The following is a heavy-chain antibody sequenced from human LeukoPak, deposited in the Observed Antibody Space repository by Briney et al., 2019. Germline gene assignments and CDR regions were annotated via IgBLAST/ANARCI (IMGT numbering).Heavy chain of an antibody. J-gene: IGHJ4*02. CDR1: GFTFSSYA. CDR2: ISYDGSNK. V-gene: IGHV3-30*04. Sequence: GRSLRLSCAASGFTFSSYAMHWVRQAPGKGLEWDAVISYDGSNKYYADSVKGRFTISRDNSKNTLYLQMNSLRAEDTGVYYCARDPSLLLWFGEYFDYWGQGTLVTVSS. D-gene: IGHD3-10*01. CDR3: ARDPSLLLWFGEYFDY.